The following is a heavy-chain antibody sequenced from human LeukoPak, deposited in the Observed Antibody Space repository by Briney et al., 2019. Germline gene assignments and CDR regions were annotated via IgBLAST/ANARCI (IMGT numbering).Heavy chain of an antibody. CDR1: GFTFSSYG. J-gene: IGHJ4*02. V-gene: IGHV3-33*01. Sequence: GRSLRLSCAASGFTFSSYGMHWVRQAPGKGLEWVAVIWYDGSNKYYADSVKGRFTISRDNSKNTLYLQMNSLRAEDTAVYYCARDSDYDSSGYLVYWGQGPLVTVSS. CDR3: ARDSDYDSSGYLVY. D-gene: IGHD3-22*01. CDR2: IWYDGSNK.